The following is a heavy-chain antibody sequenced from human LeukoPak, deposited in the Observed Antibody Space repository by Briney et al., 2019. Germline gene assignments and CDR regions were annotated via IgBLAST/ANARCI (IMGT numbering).Heavy chain of an antibody. J-gene: IGHJ4*02. D-gene: IGHD3-3*01. CDR1: GGSISSYY. CDR3: ARSQYYDFWSGYYTPFDY. Sequence: KPSETLSLTCTVSGGSISSYYWSWIRQPAGKGLEWIGRIYTSGSTNYNPSLKSRVTISVDTSKNQFSLKLSSVTAADTAVYYCARSQYYDFWSGYYTPFDYWGQGTLVTVSS. V-gene: IGHV4-4*07. CDR2: IYTSGST.